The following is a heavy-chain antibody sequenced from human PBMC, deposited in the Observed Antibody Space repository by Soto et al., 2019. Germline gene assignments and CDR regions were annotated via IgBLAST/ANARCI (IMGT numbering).Heavy chain of an antibody. CDR3: ARDRPDLRYFDWLSPDYYYYYMDV. CDR2: IYYSGST. CDR1: GGSISSYY. D-gene: IGHD3-9*01. J-gene: IGHJ6*03. Sequence: SETLSLTCTVYGGSISSYYWSWIRQPPGKGLEWIGYIYYSGSTNYNPSLKSRVTISVDTSKNQFSLKLSSVTAADTAVYYCARDRPDLRYFDWLSPDYYYYYMDVWGKGTTVTVSS. V-gene: IGHV4-59*01.